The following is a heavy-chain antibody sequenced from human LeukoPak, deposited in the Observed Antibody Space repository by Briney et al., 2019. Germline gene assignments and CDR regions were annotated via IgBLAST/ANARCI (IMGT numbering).Heavy chain of an antibody. D-gene: IGHD3-10*01. CDR1: GGSISSYY. CDR3: ATGKSKGFGELLFDS. V-gene: IGHV4-59*01. CDR2: IYYSGST. J-gene: IGHJ4*02. Sequence: SETLSLTCTVSGGSISSYYWSWIRQPPGKGLEWIGYIYYSGSTHYIPSLKSRVTISVDTSKNQFSPKLSSVTAADTAVYYCATGKSKGFGELLFDSWGQGTLVTVSS.